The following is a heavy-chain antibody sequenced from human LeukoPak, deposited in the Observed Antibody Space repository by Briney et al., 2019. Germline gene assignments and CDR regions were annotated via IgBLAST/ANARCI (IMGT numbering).Heavy chain of an antibody. V-gene: IGHV4-59*01. D-gene: IGHD6-19*01. Sequence: PSETLSLTCTVSGGSISSYYWSWIRQPPGKGLEWIGYIYYSGSTNYNPSLKSRVTISVDTSKNQFSLKLSSVTAADTAVYYRARANSSGWSYYYYGMDVWGQGATVTVSS. CDR2: IYYSGST. J-gene: IGHJ6*02. CDR1: GGSISSYY. CDR3: ARANSSGWSYYYYGMDV.